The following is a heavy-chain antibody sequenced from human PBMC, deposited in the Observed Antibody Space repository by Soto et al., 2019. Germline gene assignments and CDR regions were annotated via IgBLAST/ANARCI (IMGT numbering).Heavy chain of an antibody. J-gene: IGHJ4*02. CDR1: GFTFSNAW. CDR3: TTDRRDRRYSSSWY. V-gene: IGHV3-15*01. Sequence: GGSLRLSCAASGFTFSNAWMSWVRQAPGKGLEWVGRIKSKTDGGTTDYAAPVKGRFTISRDDSKNTLYLQMNSLKTEDTAVYYCTTDRRDRRYSSSWYWGQGTLVTVSS. D-gene: IGHD6-13*01. CDR2: IKSKTDGGTT.